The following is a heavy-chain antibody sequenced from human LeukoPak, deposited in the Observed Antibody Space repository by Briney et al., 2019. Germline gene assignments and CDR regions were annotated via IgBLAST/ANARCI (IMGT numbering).Heavy chain of an antibody. CDR3: ARRAISPYVPPPCDP. D-gene: IGHD3-16*01. Sequence: SETLSLTCTVSGGSLSSSTYYWGWIRHPPGKGLEWIGNLYYSGSTYYNPSLDSRVTISVDTSKNQFSLKLSSVTAPDTAVYYYARRAISPYVPPPCDPWAQGTMVTVSS. CDR1: GGSLSSSTYY. CDR2: LYYSGST. V-gene: IGHV4-39*01. J-gene: IGHJ5*02.